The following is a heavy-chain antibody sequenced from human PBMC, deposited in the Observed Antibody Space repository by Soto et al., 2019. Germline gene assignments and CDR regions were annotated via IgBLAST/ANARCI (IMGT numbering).Heavy chain of an antibody. CDR3: ARVGESGYEGGYYFDY. J-gene: IGHJ4*02. Sequence: QVQLQESGPGLVKPSQTLSLTCTVSGGSIISGGYYWTWIRQHPGKGLEWIGYIHDSGSTDYNPSLKSRLTILVAPSKNQFSLSLSSVTAADTAVYYCARVGESGYEGGYYFDYWGQGTLVTVSS. V-gene: IGHV4-31*03. CDR2: IHDSGST. D-gene: IGHD5-12*01. CDR1: GGSIISGGYY.